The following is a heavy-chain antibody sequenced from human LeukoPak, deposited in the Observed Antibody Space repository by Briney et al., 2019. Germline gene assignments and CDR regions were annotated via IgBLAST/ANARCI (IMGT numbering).Heavy chain of an antibody. D-gene: IGHD2-21*02. CDR1: GYTFSSHD. CDR2: MNTNTGNT. Sequence: ASVKVSCKASGYTFSSHDINWVRQVPGHGLEWLGWMNTNTGNTGYAQKFTGRVAMTLDTSIRTAYLELSSLSADDTAVYYCVRGNNVVLTAMLLLRSWGQGTLVAVSS. V-gene: IGHV1-8*02. CDR3: VRGNNVVLTAMLLLRS. J-gene: IGHJ1*01.